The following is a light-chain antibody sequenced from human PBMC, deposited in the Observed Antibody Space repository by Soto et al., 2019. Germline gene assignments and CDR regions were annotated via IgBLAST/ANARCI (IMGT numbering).Light chain of an antibody. CDR1: SSDIGGYNS. CDR2: DVS. V-gene: IGLV2-14*01. Sequence: QSALTQPASVSGSPGQSITISCTGTSSDIGGYNSVSWYQQHPGKAPQLIIYDVSYRPSGISSRFSGSKSGNTASLTISGLQAADEADYYCSSYTTAHARVFGGGTKLTVL. CDR3: SSYTTAHARV. J-gene: IGLJ2*01.